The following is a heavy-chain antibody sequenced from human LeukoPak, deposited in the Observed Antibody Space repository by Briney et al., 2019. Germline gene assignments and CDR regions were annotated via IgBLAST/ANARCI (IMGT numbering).Heavy chain of an antibody. D-gene: IGHD3-16*02. V-gene: IGHV3-23*01. CDR1: GFIFSSYA. Sequence: GGSLRLSCAASGFIFSSYAMTWVRQAPGKGLEWVSSSGSTTDYSDSVKGRFTISRDNSKNTLYLQMNSLSAEDTAVYYCTRHGHTFGGVIVKFDPWGQGTPVTVSS. CDR3: TRHGHTFGGVIVKFDP. J-gene: IGHJ5*02. CDR2: SGSTT.